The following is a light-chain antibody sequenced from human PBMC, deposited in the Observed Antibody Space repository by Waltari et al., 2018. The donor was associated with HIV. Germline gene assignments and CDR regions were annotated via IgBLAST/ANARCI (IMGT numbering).Light chain of an antibody. CDR1: QSLLHRNGHNY. J-gene: IGKJ1*01. CDR3: MQALQTLRT. V-gene: IGKV2-28*01. Sequence: DIVMTQSPLSLPVTPGESASISCRSSQSLLHRNGHNYLDWYLQKPGQPPQLLIYLGSHRASGVPDRFSGSGAGTDFTLNISGVEAEDVGVYYCMQALQTLRTFGQGTKVEIK. CDR2: LGS.